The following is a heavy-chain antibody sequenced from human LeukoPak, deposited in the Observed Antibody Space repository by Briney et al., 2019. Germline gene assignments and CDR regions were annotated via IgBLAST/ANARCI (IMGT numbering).Heavy chain of an antibody. D-gene: IGHD3-10*01. Sequence: ASVKVSCKASGYTFFSYGMNWVRQVPGQGLEWMGWINTNTGIPTYGQGFTGRFVFSVDTSVSTAYLQISSLEPEDTAVYYCARDYYGSESTFFDFWGQGTLVTVSS. CDR2: INTNTGIP. CDR3: ARDYYGSESTFFDF. CDR1: GYTFFSYG. J-gene: IGHJ4*02. V-gene: IGHV7-4-1*02.